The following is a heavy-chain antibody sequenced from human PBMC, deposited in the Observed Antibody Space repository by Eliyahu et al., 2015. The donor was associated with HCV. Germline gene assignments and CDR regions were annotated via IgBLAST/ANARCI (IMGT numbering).Heavy chain of an antibody. D-gene: IGHD6-19*01. V-gene: IGHV4-59*01. Sequence: QVQLQESGPGLVKPSETLSLTCTVPGXSIXTXYWSWIRQPPGKGLEWIGYIHYSGSTNYNPSLKSRVTISIDTSKNQFSLKLTSVTAADTAMYYCASGGGGIAVTGTGGWFDPWGQGTLVTVSS. J-gene: IGHJ5*02. CDR1: GXSIXTXY. CDR3: ASGGGGIAVTGTGGWFDP. CDR2: IHYSGST.